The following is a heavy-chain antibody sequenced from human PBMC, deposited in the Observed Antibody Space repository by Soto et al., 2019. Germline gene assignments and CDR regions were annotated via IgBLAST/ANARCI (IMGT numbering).Heavy chain of an antibody. Sequence: QGTLKESGPTLVKPTQTLTLTCSFSGFSLSTSGVGVGWIRQSPGKALEWLALIYWSGDEHYRPSLQSRLSIIKDPSKNHVVLIMTDMDPVDTATYYCARGLATLPVFAFDLLGQGTMVTVSS. V-gene: IGHV2-5*01. CDR2: IYWSGDE. J-gene: IGHJ3*01. CDR3: ARGLATLPVFAFDL. CDR1: GFSLSTSGVG. D-gene: IGHD6-6*01.